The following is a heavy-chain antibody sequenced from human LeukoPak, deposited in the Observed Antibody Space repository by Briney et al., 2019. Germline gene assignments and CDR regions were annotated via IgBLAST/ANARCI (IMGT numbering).Heavy chain of an antibody. Sequence: GESLKISCKGSGYSFTSYWISWVRPMPGKGLEWMGRIDPSDSYTNYSPSFQGHVTISADKSISTAYLQWSSLKASDTAMYYCARRTIVGEYYFDYWGQGALVTVSS. D-gene: IGHD3-22*01. CDR2: IDPSDSYT. V-gene: IGHV5-10-1*01. CDR1: GYSFTSYW. CDR3: ARRTIVGEYYFDY. J-gene: IGHJ4*02.